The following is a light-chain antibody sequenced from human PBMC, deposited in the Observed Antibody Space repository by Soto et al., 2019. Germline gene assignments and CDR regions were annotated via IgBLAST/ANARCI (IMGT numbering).Light chain of an antibody. J-gene: IGLJ2*01. CDR3: QSYDSSLSGL. V-gene: IGLV1-40*01. Sequence: QSALTQPPSVSGAPGQRVTISCTGSSSNIGAGFDVHWYQQLPGTAPKLLIYGNNNRPSGVPDRFSGSKSGTSASLAITGLRAEDEADYYCQSYDSSLSGLFGGGTKLTVL. CDR2: GNN. CDR1: SSNIGAGFD.